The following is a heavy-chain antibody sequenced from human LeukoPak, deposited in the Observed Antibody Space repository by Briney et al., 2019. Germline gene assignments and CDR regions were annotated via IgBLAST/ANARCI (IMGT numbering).Heavy chain of an antibody. CDR1: GFTFRSYW. D-gene: IGHD6-13*01. J-gene: IGHJ4*02. Sequence: GGSLRLSCAASGFTFRSYWMHWVRQAPGKGLVWVSRINRDGSSTNHADSVKGRFTISRDNAKNTLYLQTNSLRAEDTAVYYCVRDDSSHFDYWGQGALVTVSS. CDR2: INRDGSST. V-gene: IGHV3-74*01. CDR3: VRDDSSHFDY.